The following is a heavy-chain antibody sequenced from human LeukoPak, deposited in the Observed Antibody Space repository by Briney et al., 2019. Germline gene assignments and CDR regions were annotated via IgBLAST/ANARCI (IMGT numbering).Heavy chain of an antibody. CDR2: ISYDGSNK. J-gene: IGHJ4*02. CDR1: GFTFSSYA. D-gene: IGHD6-6*01. CDR3: ARDLWSEQLFIALGY. V-gene: IGHV3-30*04. Sequence: GSLRLSCAASGFTFSSYAMHWVRQAPGKGLEWVAVISYDGSNKYYADSVKDRFTISRDKSKNTLYLQMNSLGAEDTAVYYCARDLWSEQLFIALGYWGQGTLVTVSS.